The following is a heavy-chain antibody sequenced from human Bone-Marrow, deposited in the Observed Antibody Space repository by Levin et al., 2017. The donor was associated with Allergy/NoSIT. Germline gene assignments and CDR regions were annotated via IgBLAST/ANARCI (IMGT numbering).Heavy chain of an antibody. D-gene: IGHD2-15*01. CDR2: ISGSGGTT. CDR1: GFTFSSYA. V-gene: IGHV3-23*01. J-gene: IGHJ4*02. CDR3: TRDHRGGGTGYSDY. Sequence: GGSLRLSCAASGFTFSSYAMSWVRQAPGKGLEWVSAISGSGGTTYYADSVKGRFTISRDNSKNTLYLQMNSLRAEDTAVYYCTRDHRGGGTGYSDYWGQGTLVTVSS.